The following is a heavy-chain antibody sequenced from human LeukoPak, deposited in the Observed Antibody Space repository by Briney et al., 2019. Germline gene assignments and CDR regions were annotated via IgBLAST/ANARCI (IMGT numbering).Heavy chain of an antibody. CDR3: ARRKRIHRYYYYGMDV. D-gene: IGHD5-18*01. V-gene: IGHV4-34*01. CDR2: INHSGST. Sequence: SETLSLTCAVYGGSFTGYYWSWIRQPPGKGLEWIGEINHSGSTNYNPSLKSRVTISVDTSKNQFSLKLSSVTAADTAVYYCARRKRIHRYYYYGMDVWGQGTTVTVSS. CDR1: GGSFTGYY. J-gene: IGHJ6*02.